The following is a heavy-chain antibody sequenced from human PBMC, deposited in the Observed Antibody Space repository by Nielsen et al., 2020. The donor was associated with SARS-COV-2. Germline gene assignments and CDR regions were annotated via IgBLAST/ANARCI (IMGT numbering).Heavy chain of an antibody. D-gene: IGHD1-26*01. Sequence: WIRQPPGKGLEWVANIKQDGSEKYYVDSVKGRFTISRDNAKNSLYLQMNSLRAEDTAVYYCARDRSGAVNYYYYGMDVWGQGTTVTVSS. V-gene: IGHV3-7*01. CDR3: ARDRSGAVNYYYYGMDV. J-gene: IGHJ6*02. CDR2: IKQDGSEK.